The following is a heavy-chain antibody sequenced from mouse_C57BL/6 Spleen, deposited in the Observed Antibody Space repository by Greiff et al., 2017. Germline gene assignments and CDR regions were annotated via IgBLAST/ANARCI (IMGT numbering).Heavy chain of an antibody. CDR2: INPSSGYT. V-gene: IGHV1-4*01. Sequence: QVQLQQSGAELARPGASVKMSCKASGYTFTSYTMHWVKQRPGQGLEWIGYINPSSGYTKYNQKFKDKATLTADKSSSTAYMQLSSLTSEDSAVYYCARDGYYSNCLNVWGTGTTVTVSS. CDR1: GYTFTSYT. D-gene: IGHD2-5*01. J-gene: IGHJ1*03. CDR3: ARDGYYSNCLNV.